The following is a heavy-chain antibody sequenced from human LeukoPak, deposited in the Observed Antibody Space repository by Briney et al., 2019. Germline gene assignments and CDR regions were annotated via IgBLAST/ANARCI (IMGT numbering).Heavy chain of an antibody. V-gene: IGHV4-39*01. Sequence: PSETLSLTCTVSGGSISSYYWGWIRQPPGKGLEWIGSIYYSGSTYYNPSLKSRVTISVDTSKNQFSLKLSSVTAADTAVYYCAIVVIAGSFYMDVWGKGTTVTISS. CDR3: AIVVIAGSFYMDV. CDR1: GGSISSYY. D-gene: IGHD3-22*01. J-gene: IGHJ6*03. CDR2: IYYSGST.